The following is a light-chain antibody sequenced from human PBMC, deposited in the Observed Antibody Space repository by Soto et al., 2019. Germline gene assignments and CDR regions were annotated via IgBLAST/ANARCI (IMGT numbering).Light chain of an antibody. CDR2: DAY. CDR1: QDISNY. CDR3: LQHNSYPRT. V-gene: IGKV1-33*01. J-gene: IGKJ1*01. Sequence: DIQMSPSPSSLSSSVPARCSITCQASQDISNYLNWYQQKSGKASKLLIHDAYNLETGVTPRFSGSGSGTEFTLTISSLQPEDFATYYCLQHNSYPRTFGQGTQVEIK.